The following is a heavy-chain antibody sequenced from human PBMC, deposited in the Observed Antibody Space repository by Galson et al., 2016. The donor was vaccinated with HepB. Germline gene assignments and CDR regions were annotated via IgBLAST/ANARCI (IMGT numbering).Heavy chain of an antibody. J-gene: IGHJ3*01. CDR2: ICYDGGNI. Sequence: SLRLSCAASGFTFTYYAIHWVRQAPGQGLEWVAVICYDGGNIDYADSVQARFTISRDNSTDTVYLQLNSLRAEDTAVYCCARDPGIAVAGFGFDVWGQGAMVTVSS. CDR3: ARDPGIAVAGFGFDV. CDR1: GFTFTYYA. D-gene: IGHD6-19*01. V-gene: IGHV3-33*01.